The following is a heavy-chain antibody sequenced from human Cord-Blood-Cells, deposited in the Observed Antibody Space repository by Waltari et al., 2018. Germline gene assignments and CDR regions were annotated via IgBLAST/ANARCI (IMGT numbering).Heavy chain of an antibody. D-gene: IGHD1-26*01. CDR2: IIPIFGTA. CDR3: ATDRSGSYYC. V-gene: IGHV1-69*01. J-gene: IGHJ4*02. Sequence: QVQLVQSGAEVKQPGSSVQVSCKASGGTFSSYAISWVRQAPGHGLEWMGGIIPIFGTADYAQKSQGRVTITADDSTSTAYMEMSSLRSEDTAVYYCATDRSGSYYCWGPGTLVTVSS. CDR1: GGTFSSYA.